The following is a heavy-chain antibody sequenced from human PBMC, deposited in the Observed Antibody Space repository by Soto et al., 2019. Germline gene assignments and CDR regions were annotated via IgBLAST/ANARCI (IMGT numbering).Heavy chain of an antibody. CDR1: GGTFSSYA. Sequence: QVQLVQSGAEVKKPGSSVKVSCKASGGTFSSYAISWVRQAPGQGLEWMGGIIPIFGTADYAQKFQGRVTITADESTSTAYMALSSVRSEDTAVYYCAGPGFCSGGSCPLNYYYYYCMDVWGQGTTVTVSS. CDR3: AGPGFCSGGSCPLNYYYYYCMDV. D-gene: IGHD2-15*01. CDR2: IIPIFGTA. J-gene: IGHJ6*02. V-gene: IGHV1-69*12.